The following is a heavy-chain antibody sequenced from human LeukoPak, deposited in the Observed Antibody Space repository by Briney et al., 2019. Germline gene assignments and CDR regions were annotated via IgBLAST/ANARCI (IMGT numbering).Heavy chain of an antibody. CDR3: ARERWLQLDY. Sequence: GGSLRLSCAASGFTFSSYGMHWVRQAPGKGLEWVAFIRYDGSNKYYADSVKGRFTISRDNSKNTLYLQMNSLRAEDTAVYYCARERWLQLDYWGQGTLVTVSS. D-gene: IGHD5-24*01. CDR2: IRYDGSNK. CDR1: GFTFSSYG. V-gene: IGHV3-30*02. J-gene: IGHJ4*02.